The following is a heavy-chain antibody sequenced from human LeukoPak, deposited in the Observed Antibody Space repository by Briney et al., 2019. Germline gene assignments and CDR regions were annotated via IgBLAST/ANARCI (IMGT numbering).Heavy chain of an antibody. CDR2: ISAYNGNT. D-gene: IGHD6-13*01. Sequence: ASVKVSFKASGYTFTSYGISWVRQAPGQGLEWMGWISAYNGNTNYAQKLQGRVTMTTDTSTSTAYMELRSLRSDDTAVYYCARDLSYSSSSSGSDWGQGTLVTVSS. CDR1: GYTFTSYG. V-gene: IGHV1-18*01. CDR3: ARDLSYSSSSSGSD. J-gene: IGHJ4*02.